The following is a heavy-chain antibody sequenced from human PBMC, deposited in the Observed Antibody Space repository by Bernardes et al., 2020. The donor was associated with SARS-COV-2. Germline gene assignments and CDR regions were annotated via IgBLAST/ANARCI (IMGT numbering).Heavy chain of an antibody. Sequence: ASVKVSCKASGYTFTSYDINWVRQAPGQGLEWMGWMNPNNGATNYAEKFQGRITMTRNTSAGTAYMELSSLRSEDTAFYYCALRGTVSAYYFYAMDVWGQGTTVTVSS. V-gene: IGHV1-8*01. CDR3: ALRGTVSAYYFYAMDV. J-gene: IGHJ6*02. D-gene: IGHD2-8*02. CDR1: GYTFTSYD. CDR2: MNPNNGAT.